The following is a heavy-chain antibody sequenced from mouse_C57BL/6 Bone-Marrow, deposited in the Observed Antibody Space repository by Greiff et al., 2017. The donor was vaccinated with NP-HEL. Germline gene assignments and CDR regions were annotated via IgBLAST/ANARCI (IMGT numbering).Heavy chain of an antibody. J-gene: IGHJ2*01. CDR2: INPNYGTT. CDR1: GYSFTDYN. D-gene: IGHD3-3*01. V-gene: IGHV1-39*01. Sequence: VQLQQSGPELVKPGASVKISCKASGYSFTDYNMNWVKQSNGKSLEWIGVINPNYGTTSYIQKFKGKATLTVDQSSSTAYMQLNSLTSEDSAVYYYARSGKTRDPYYFDYWGQGTTLTVSS. CDR3: ARSGKTRDPYYFDY.